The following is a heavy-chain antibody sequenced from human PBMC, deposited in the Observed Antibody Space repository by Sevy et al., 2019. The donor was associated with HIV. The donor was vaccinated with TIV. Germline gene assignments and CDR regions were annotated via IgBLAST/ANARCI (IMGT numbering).Heavy chain of an antibody. V-gene: IGHV3-23*01. D-gene: IGHD3-9*01. CDR3: AKDSISGIWTGYYNYYYGMDV. J-gene: IGHJ6*02. CDR2: ISGSGGST. Sequence: GGSLRLSCAASGFTFSSYAMSWVRQAPGKGLEWVSAISGSGGSTYYADSVKGRFTISRDNSKNTLYLQMNSLRAEDTAVYYCAKDSISGIWTGYYNYYYGMDVWGQGTTVTVSS. CDR1: GFTFSSYA.